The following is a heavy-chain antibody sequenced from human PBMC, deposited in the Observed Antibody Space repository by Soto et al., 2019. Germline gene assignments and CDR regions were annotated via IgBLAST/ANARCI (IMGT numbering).Heavy chain of an antibody. V-gene: IGHV4-34*01. D-gene: IGHD2-15*01. J-gene: IGHJ1*01. CDR1: GGSFSRYY. CDR2: INHSETI. Sequence: PSETLSLTCVVYGGSFSRYYWSWIRQPPGKGLEWIGEINHSETINYNPSLKSRVTISIDTFKNQLSLSLSSVTAADTAVYYCARGGVAADNDNWGQGNLLTISS. CDR3: ARGGVAADNDN.